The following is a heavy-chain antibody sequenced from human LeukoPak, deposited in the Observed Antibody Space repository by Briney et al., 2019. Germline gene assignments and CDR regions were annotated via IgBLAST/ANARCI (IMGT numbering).Heavy chain of an antibody. Sequence: SETLSLTCAVYGGSFSGCYWSWIRQPPGKGLEWIGEINHSGSTNHNPSLKSRVTISVDTSKNQFSLKLSSVTAADTAVYYCARISGPPFDYWGQGTLVTVSS. CDR2: INHSGST. V-gene: IGHV4-34*01. CDR3: ARISGPPFDY. CDR1: GGSFSGCY. J-gene: IGHJ4*02. D-gene: IGHD5-12*01.